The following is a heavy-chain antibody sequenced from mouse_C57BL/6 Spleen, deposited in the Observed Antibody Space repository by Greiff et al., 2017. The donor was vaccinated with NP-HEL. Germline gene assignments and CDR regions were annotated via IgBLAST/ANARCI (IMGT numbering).Heavy chain of an antibody. D-gene: IGHD1-1*01. Sequence: EVQLQQSGPGLVKPGASVKISCTASGYSFTDYNMNWVKQSNGKSLEWIGVINPNCGTTSYTQKLKGKATLTVDPSTSTAYMLLNSLTSDDSAVYYCARDYYYGSSWFAYWGQGTLVTVSA. CDR3: ARDYYYGSSWFAY. CDR1: GYSFTDYN. J-gene: IGHJ3*01. V-gene: IGHV1-39*01. CDR2: INPNCGTT.